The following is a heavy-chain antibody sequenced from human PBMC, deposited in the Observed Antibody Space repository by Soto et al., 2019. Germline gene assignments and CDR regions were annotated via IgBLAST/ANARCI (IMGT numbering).Heavy chain of an antibody. J-gene: IGHJ5*02. CDR2: IYYSGST. V-gene: IGHV4-59*01. CDR3: ARGRMVRGVINWFDP. Sequence: SETLSLTCTVSGVSISSYYWSWIRQPPGKGLEWIGYIYYSGSTNYNPSLKSRVTMTRNTSISTAYMELSSLRSEDTAVYYCARGRMVRGVINWFDPWGQGTLVTVSS. CDR1: GVSISSYY. D-gene: IGHD3-10*01.